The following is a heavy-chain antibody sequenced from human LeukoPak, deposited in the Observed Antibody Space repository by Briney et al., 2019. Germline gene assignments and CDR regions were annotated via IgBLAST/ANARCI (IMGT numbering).Heavy chain of an antibody. J-gene: IGHJ4*02. D-gene: IGHD3-22*01. V-gene: IGHV1-2*02. CDR1: GYTFTGYY. Sequence: ASVKVSCKASGYTFTGYYMHWVRQAPGQGLEWMGWINPNSGGANYAQKFQGRVTMTRDTSISTAYMELSRLRSDDTAVYYCARDRDSSGYYSPPDYWGQGTLVTVSS. CDR3: ARDRDSSGYYSPPDY. CDR2: INPNSGGA.